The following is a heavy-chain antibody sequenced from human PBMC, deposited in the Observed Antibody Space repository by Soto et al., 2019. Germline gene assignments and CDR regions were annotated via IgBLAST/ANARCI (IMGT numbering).Heavy chain of an antibody. CDR1: GFTFSSYA. CDR3: AAINTAMASYYFDY. J-gene: IGHJ4*02. V-gene: IGHV3-30-3*01. CDR2: ISYDGSNK. D-gene: IGHD5-18*01. Sequence: GGSLRLSCAASGFTFSSYAMHWVRQAPGKGLEWVAVISYDGSNKYYADSVKGRFTISRDNSKNTLYLQMNSLRAEDTAVYYCAAINTAMASYYFDYWGQGTLVTVSS.